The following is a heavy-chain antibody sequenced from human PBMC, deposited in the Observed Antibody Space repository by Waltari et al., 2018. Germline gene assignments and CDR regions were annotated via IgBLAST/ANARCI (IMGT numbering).Heavy chain of an antibody. CDR1: GFTFSSYW. J-gene: IGHJ6*02. CDR2: IKQDGSEK. Sequence: EVQLVESGGGLVQPGGSLRLSCAAPGFTFSSYWMSWVRQAPGKGLEWVANIKQDGSEKYYVDSVKGRFTISRDNAKNSLYLQMNSLRAEDTAVYYCARTVRLGRMDVWGQGTTVTVSS. CDR3: ARTVRLGRMDV. D-gene: IGHD3-9*01. V-gene: IGHV3-7*01.